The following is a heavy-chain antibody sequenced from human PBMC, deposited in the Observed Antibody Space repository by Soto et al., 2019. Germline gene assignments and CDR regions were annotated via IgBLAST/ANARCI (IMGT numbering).Heavy chain of an antibody. D-gene: IGHD6-13*01. CDR3: ARHKCSSSWCPFDY. CDR1: GGSISSYY. Sequence: SETLSLTCTVSGGSISSYYWTWIRQPPGKGLEWIGYIYYSGSTNYNPSLKSRVTISVDTSKNQFSLKLTSVTAADTAVYYCARHKCSSSWCPFDYWGQGALVTVSS. CDR2: IYYSGST. J-gene: IGHJ4*02. V-gene: IGHV4-59*01.